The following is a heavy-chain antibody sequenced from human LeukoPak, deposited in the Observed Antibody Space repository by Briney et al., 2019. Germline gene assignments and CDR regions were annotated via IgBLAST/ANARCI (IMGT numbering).Heavy chain of an antibody. CDR2: INNGGGGT. D-gene: IGHD3-10*01. CDR3: ARSGLATCHY. CDR1: GFIFTDYA. Sequence: GGSLRLSCQASGFIFTDYAMSWVRQAPGKGVEWVSSINNGGGGTFFADSVKGRFTISRDNSRGMVYLQMNSLSAEDRAVYYCARSGLATCHYWGQGTLVTVSS. V-gene: IGHV3-23*01. J-gene: IGHJ4*02.